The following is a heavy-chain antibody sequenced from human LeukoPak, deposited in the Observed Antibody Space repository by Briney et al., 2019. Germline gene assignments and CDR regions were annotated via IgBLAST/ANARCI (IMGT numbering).Heavy chain of an antibody. CDR1: GFTFSNAW. J-gene: IGHJ4*02. D-gene: IGHD3-10*01. V-gene: IGHV3-15*01. CDR3: TTEGIYYGSGSYSRGTFDY. CDR2: IKSKTDGGTT. Sequence: SGGSLRLSCAASGFTFSNAWMSWVRQAPGKGLEWVGRIKSKTDGGTTGYAAPVKGRFTISRDDSKNTLYLQMNSLKTEDTAVYYCTTEGIYYGSGSYSRGTFDYWGQGTLVTVSS.